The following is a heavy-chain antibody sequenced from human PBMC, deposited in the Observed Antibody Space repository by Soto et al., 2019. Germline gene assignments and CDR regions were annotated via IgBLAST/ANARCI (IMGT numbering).Heavy chain of an antibody. CDR3: ARYYDYSGGPPGGMDV. J-gene: IGHJ6*02. CDR2: IYRGDST. Sequence: GGSLRLSCAASGFTVSNNYMSWVRQGPGKGLEWVSTIYRGDSTYYADSVKGRFTISRDNSKNTLYLLMNSLRTEDTAVYYCARYYDYSGGPPGGMDVWGQGTTVTVS. V-gene: IGHV3-53*01. D-gene: IGHD3-22*01. CDR1: GFTVSNNY.